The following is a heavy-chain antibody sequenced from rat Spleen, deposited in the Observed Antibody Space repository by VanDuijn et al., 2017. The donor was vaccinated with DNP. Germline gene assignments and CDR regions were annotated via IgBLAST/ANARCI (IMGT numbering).Heavy chain of an antibody. J-gene: IGHJ2*01. CDR2: ISNNGDDP. Sequence: EVQLVESGGGLVQPGRSLKVSCDASGFTFNNFWMTWIRQVPGKGLEWVAAISNNGDDPYYPDSVKGRFTISRDNAKSTLYLQMDSLRSEDTATYYCTTVANSGPHYWGQGVMVTVSS. D-gene: IGHD4-3*01. CDR3: TTVANSGPHY. CDR1: GFTFNNFW. V-gene: IGHV5-31*01.